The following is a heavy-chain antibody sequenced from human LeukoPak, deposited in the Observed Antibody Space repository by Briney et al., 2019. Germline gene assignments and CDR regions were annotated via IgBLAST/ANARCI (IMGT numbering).Heavy chain of an antibody. D-gene: IGHD2-15*01. CDR3: TTDPVGYCSGGNCYDY. CDR1: GFTFSSYW. J-gene: IGHJ4*02. Sequence: GGSLRLSCAASGFTFSSYWMSWVRQAPGKGLEWVGRIKSKTNGGTTDYAAPVKGRFTISRDDSKNTLYLQMNSLKTEDTAVYYCTTDPVGYCSGGNCYDYWGQGTLVTVSS. CDR2: IKSKTNGGTT. V-gene: IGHV3-15*01.